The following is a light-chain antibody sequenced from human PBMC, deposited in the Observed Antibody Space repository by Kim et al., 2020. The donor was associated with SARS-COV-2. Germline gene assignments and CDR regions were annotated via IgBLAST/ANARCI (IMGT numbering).Light chain of an antibody. V-gene: IGLV2-8*01. Sequence: GQSVTISCTGTGSDVGGYNYGSWYRQHPGNVPKLIIFEVNQRPSGVPDRFSGSKSGNTASLTVSGLQAEDEADYYCCSYAGSSNLVFGGGTQLTVL. CDR1: GSDVGGYNY. CDR3: CSYAGSSNLV. J-gene: IGLJ2*01. CDR2: EVN.